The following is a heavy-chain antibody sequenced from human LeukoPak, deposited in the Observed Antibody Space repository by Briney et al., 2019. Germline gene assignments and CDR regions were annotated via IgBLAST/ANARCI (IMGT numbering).Heavy chain of an antibody. V-gene: IGHV1-2*02. CDR2: INPNSGGT. J-gene: IGHJ4*02. CDR3: AREGVVIPPYYFDY. Sequence: ASVKVSCKASGYTFIGYYMHWVRQAPGQGLEWMGWINPNSGGTNYAQKFQGRITTTRDTSISTAYMELSRLRSDDTAVYYCAREGVVIPPYYFDYWGQGTLVTVSS. CDR1: GYTFIGYY. D-gene: IGHD3-22*01.